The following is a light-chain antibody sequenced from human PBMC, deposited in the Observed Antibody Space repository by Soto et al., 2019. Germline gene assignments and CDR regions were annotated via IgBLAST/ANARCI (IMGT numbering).Light chain of an antibody. J-gene: IGKJ5*01. CDR2: AAS. CDR1: QGISNY. V-gene: IGKV1-27*01. CDR3: QKYNSALIT. Sequence: DIQMTQSPSSLSASVGDRVTITCRASQGISNYLAWYQQKPGKVPKLLIYAASTLQSGVPSRFSGSGSGTDFTLTISSLQPEDVATYYCQKYNSALITFRQGPRLEIK.